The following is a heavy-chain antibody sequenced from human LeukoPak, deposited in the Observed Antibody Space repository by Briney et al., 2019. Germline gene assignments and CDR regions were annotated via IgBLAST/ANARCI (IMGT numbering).Heavy chain of an antibody. CDR3: ARAISCGGGTCYAES. V-gene: IGHV5-51*01. Sequence: GESLKISCKASGYSFADYWIHWVRQMPGKGLEWMGTIYPGDSDTRYSPSFQGQVTISADKSISTAYLQWSSLKASDTAIYYCARAISCGGGTCYAESWGQGTVVTVSS. CDR1: GYSFADYW. CDR2: IYPGDSDT. D-gene: IGHD2-15*01. J-gene: IGHJ5*02.